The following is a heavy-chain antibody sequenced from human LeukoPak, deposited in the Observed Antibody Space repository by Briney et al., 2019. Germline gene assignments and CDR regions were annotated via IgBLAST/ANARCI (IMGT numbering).Heavy chain of an antibody. CDR3: ARDIPMGIAAAGALDY. V-gene: IGHV3-30*04. CDR1: GFTFSSYA. Sequence: GGSLRLSCAASGFTFSSYAMHWVRQAPGKGLEWVAVISYDGSNKYYAYSVKGRFTISRDNSKNTLYLQMNSLRAEDTAVYYCARDIPMGIAAAGALDYWGQGTLVTVSS. J-gene: IGHJ4*02. D-gene: IGHD6-13*01. CDR2: ISYDGSNK.